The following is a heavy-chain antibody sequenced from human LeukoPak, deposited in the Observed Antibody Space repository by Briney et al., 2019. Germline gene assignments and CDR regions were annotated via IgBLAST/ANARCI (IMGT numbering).Heavy chain of an antibody. CDR1: GFTFSSYS. D-gene: IGHD6-19*01. Sequence: GGSLRLSCAASGFTFSSYSMNWVRQAPGKGLEWVSYISSSSSTIYYADSVKGRFTISRDNAKNSLYLQMNSLRAEDTAVYYCARDRGTQWLRPDAFDIWGQGAMVTVSS. J-gene: IGHJ3*02. CDR2: ISSSSSTI. CDR3: ARDRGTQWLRPDAFDI. V-gene: IGHV3-48*04.